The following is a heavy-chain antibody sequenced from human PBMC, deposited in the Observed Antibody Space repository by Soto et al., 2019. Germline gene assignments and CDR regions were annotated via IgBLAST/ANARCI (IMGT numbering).Heavy chain of an antibody. D-gene: IGHD2-8*01. CDR1: GYTFTSYA. Sequence: ASVKVSCKASGYTFTSYAMHWVRQAPGQRLEWMGWINAGNGNTKYSQKFQGRVTITRDTSASTAYMELSSLRSEDTAVYYCARDGHATNGVCKKWFAPWGQGALVTVSS. CDR2: INAGNGNT. V-gene: IGHV1-3*01. CDR3: ARDGHATNGVCKKWFAP. J-gene: IGHJ5*02.